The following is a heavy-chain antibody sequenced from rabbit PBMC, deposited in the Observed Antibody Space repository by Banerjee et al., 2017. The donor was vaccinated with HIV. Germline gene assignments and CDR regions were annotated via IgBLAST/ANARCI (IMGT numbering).Heavy chain of an antibody. CDR2: IYAGSSVGT. D-gene: IGHD2-1*01. V-gene: IGHV1S40*01. CDR1: GFSFSSGYY. J-gene: IGHJ6*01. Sequence: QSLEESGGDLVKPGASLTLTCTASGFSFSSGYYMCWVRQAPGKGLEWIACIYAGSSVGTYYASWAKGRFTISKTSSTTVTLQMTSLTAADTATYFCARDFPSLRGPGTLVTVS. CDR3: ARDFPSL.